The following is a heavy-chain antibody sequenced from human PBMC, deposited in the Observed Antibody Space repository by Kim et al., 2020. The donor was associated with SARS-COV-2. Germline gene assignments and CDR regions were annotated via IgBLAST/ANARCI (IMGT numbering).Heavy chain of an antibody. D-gene: IGHD4-17*01. J-gene: IGHJ3*01. CDR1: GFTFMTYG. CDR2: IGANGDYT. CDR3: AKLVYSMTTRSDTFNV. V-gene: IGHV3-23*01. Sequence: PGGSLRLSCAASGFTFMTYGMTWVRQAPGKGLEWVSTIGANGDYTYYTDSVKGRFTISRDNFKNTLFLQVDSLTADDTALYYCAKLVYSMTTRSDTFNVW.